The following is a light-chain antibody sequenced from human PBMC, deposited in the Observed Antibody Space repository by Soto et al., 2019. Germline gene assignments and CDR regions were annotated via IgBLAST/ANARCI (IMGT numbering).Light chain of an antibody. CDR3: QQYITAPHT. Sequence: EIVLTQSPGTLSLSPGERATLSCRASQSVSSNYLAWYQQKPGQAPRLLIYGASSRATGTPDRFSGSGSGTDFTLTISRLEPEDFAVYHCQQYITAPHTFGRGTKVEIK. J-gene: IGKJ4*01. CDR2: GAS. CDR1: QSVSSNY. V-gene: IGKV3-20*01.